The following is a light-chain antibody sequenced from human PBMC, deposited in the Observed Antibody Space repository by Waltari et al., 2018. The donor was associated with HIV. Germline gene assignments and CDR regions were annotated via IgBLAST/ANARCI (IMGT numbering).Light chain of an antibody. Sequence: DIVMSQSPLSLAVTPGEPASISCKSTQSLLQTNTYNYLDWYLQKPGHSPKLLIYLGSARASGVPDRFSGSGSGTDFTLEITRVEAEDVGVYYCMQALQTPYTFGQGTNLDI. CDR2: LGS. J-gene: IGKJ2*01. CDR1: QSLLQTNTYNY. V-gene: IGKV2-28*01. CDR3: MQALQTPYT.